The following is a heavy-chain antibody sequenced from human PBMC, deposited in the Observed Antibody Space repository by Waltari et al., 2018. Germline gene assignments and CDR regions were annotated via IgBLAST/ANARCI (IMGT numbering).Heavy chain of an antibody. J-gene: IGHJ3*01. CDR1: GRSLDPPTHY. CDR3: ATYIGASVGTAAFDV. CDR2: ISYVGTT. D-gene: IGHD5-12*01. V-gene: IGHV4-39*01. Sequence: QLQLQESGPGPVTPSETLSLPCRSAGRSLDPPTHYSSWIRQPPGQGLEWIGTISYVGTTYTNPSLRSRLTMSRDTSKNQLSLTLGSTTAADTAVYYCATYIGASVGTAAFDVWGQGTMVTVSS.